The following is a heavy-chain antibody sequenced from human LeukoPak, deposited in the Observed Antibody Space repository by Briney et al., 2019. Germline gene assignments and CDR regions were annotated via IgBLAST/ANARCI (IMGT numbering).Heavy chain of an antibody. V-gene: IGHV3-64*04. Sequence: GGSLRLSCSSAGFTFSSYAMHWVRQAPGKGLEYVSAISINGGSTYYADSVKGRFTISIDNSKNTLYLQMNSLRAEDTAVYYCARDFYVGSGSYYIGYWGQGTLVTHSS. CDR2: ISINGGST. J-gene: IGHJ4*02. CDR1: GFTFSSYA. D-gene: IGHD3-10*01. CDR3: ARDFYVGSGSYYIGY.